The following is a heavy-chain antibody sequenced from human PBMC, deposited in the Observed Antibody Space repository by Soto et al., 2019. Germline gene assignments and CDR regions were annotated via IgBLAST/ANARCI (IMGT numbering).Heavy chain of an antibody. J-gene: IGHJ4*02. CDR1: GDSLSTYY. D-gene: IGHD3-16*02. CDR3: ARESVSGTYRFDS. V-gene: IGHV4-4*07. CDR2: IHDTGRT. Sequence: SETLSLTCTVSGDSLSTYYWSWIRQPAGERLEWIGRIHDTGRTNYNPSLKSRVTMSVDTSKNQFSLRVNSVTASDTAVYYCARESVSGTYRFDSWGQGTLVTVSS.